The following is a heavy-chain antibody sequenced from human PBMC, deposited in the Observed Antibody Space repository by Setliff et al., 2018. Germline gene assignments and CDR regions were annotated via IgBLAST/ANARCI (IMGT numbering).Heavy chain of an antibody. CDR2: IYYSGST. V-gene: IGHV4-39*01. J-gene: IGHJ6*03. Sequence: SETLSLTCRVSGGSISSGNYYWGLIRQPPGKGLEWVATIYYSGSTCSNPSLMSRLIISVDAPDNQFSVKLSSVTAADTAVCYCARHKSNGSGSYPSLYMDVWGKGIMVTVSS. CDR3: ARHKSNGSGSYPSLYMDV. D-gene: IGHD3-10*01. CDR1: GGSISSGNYY.